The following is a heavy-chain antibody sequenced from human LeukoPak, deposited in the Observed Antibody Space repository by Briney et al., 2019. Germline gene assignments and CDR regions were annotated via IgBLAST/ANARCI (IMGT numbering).Heavy chain of an antibody. V-gene: IGHV3-74*01. CDR1: GFTFSSYW. Sequence: GGSLRLSCAASGFTFSSYWMHWVRQAPGKGLVWVSLINSDGSSTSYADSVKGRFTISRDNSKNTLYLQMNSLRAEDTAVYYCAKESKGYIQLWSNWGQGTLVTVSS. D-gene: IGHD5-18*01. J-gene: IGHJ4*02. CDR2: INSDGSST. CDR3: AKESKGYIQLWSN.